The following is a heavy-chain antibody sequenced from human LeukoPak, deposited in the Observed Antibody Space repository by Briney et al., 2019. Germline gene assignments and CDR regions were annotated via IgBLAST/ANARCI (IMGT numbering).Heavy chain of an antibody. CDR2: INPSGGST. J-gene: IGHJ4*02. Sequence: ASVKVSCKASGYTSTSYYMHWVRQAPGQGLEWMGIINPSGGSTSYAQKFQGRVTMTRDTSTSTVYMELSSLRSEDTAVYYCARGYRYSSGWYEADFDYWGQGTLVTVSS. D-gene: IGHD6-19*01. CDR1: GYTSTSYY. CDR3: ARGYRYSSGWYEADFDY. V-gene: IGHV1-46*01.